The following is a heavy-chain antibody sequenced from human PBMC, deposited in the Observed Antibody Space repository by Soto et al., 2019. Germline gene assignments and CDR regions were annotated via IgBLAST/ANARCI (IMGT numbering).Heavy chain of an antibody. CDR2: IYYSGST. J-gene: IGHJ4*02. CDR3: AREGSSSWSTDY. Sequence: QVQLQESGPGLVKPSQTLSLTCTVSGGSISSGGYYWSWIRQHLGKGLEWIGYIYYSGSTYYNPSLKSRVTISVDTSKNQFSLKLSSVTAADTAVYYCAREGSSSWSTDYWGQGTLVTVSS. V-gene: IGHV4-31*03. D-gene: IGHD6-13*01. CDR1: GGSISSGGYY.